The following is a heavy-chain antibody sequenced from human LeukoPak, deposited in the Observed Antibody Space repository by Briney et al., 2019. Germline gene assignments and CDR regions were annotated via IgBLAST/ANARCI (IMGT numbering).Heavy chain of an antibody. V-gene: IGHV3-30*02. D-gene: IGHD2-2*01. J-gene: IGHJ5*02. CDR2: IRYDGTNA. CDR1: GFTFSNSG. CDR3: AKQAKMPDQ. Sequence: PGGSLRLSCAASGFTFSNSGMHWVRQAPGKGLEWVAVIRYDGTNAYYADSVRGRFTISRDNSNNTLYLQMNSLRAEDTALYYCAKQAKMPDQWGQGTLVTVSS.